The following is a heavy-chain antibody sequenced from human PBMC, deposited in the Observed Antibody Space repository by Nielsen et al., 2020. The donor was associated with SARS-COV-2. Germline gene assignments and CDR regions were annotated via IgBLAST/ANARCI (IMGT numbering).Heavy chain of an antibody. CDR2: IKEDGSVT. CDR3: ARDPYTKVFDI. Sequence: GESLKISCAASGFTFSSYAMHWVRQAQGKGLEWVASIKEDGSVTNYLDSVEGRFTISRDNAKNSLFLQMSSLRAEDTAVYYCARDPYTKVFDIWGQGTMVTVSS. CDR1: GFTFSSYA. D-gene: IGHD3-16*01. V-gene: IGHV3-7*03. J-gene: IGHJ3*02.